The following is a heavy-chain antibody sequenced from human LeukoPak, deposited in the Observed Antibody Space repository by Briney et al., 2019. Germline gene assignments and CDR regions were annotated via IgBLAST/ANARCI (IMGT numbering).Heavy chain of an antibody. CDR3: ARGLQSSIVGASGFDY. Sequence: ASVKVSCKASGYTFTSYAISWVRQAPGQGLEWMGGIIPIFGTANYAQKFQGRVTITADESTSTAYMELSSLRSEDTAVYYCARGLQSSIVGASGFDYWGQGTLVTVSS. V-gene: IGHV1-69*13. CDR1: GYTFTSYA. CDR2: IIPIFGTA. J-gene: IGHJ4*02. D-gene: IGHD1-26*01.